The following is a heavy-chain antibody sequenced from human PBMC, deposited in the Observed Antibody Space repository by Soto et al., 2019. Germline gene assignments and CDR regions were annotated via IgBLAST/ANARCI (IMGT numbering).Heavy chain of an antibody. CDR1: GGSISSSGHN. D-gene: IGHD6-13*01. CDR2: ILYSGTT. CDR3: ARGGAAGGAYNYYGMDV. V-gene: IGHV4-39*01. Sequence: QLHLQESGPGLVKPSETLSLTCTASGGSISSSGHNWGWIRQPPGRGLEWIGTILYSGTTYYNPSLRSRVTLSVDTSKSQFSLKLSSVTAADTAVYYCARGGAAGGAYNYYGMDVWGQGTTVTVSS. J-gene: IGHJ6*02.